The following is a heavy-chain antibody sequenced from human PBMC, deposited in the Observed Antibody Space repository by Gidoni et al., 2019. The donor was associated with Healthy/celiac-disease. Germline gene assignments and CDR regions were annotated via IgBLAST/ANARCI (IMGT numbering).Heavy chain of an antibody. CDR1: GGSISSSSYY. D-gene: IGHD5-18*01. CDR2: IYYSGST. V-gene: IGHV4-39*01. J-gene: IGHJ4*02. Sequence: QLQLQESGPGLVKPSETLSLTCTVSGGSISSSSYYWGWIRQPPGKGLEWIGSIYYSGSTYYNPSLKSRVTISVDTSKNQFSLKLSSVTAADTAVYYCAVYSWIQLWSPEYYFDYWGQGTLVTVSS. CDR3: AVYSWIQLWSPEYYFDY.